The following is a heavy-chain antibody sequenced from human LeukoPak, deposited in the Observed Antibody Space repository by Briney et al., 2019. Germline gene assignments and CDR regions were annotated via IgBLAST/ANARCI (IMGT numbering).Heavy chain of an antibody. D-gene: IGHD3-22*01. Sequence: PGGSLRLSCAASRFTFSSYSMNWVRQAPGKGLEWVSSISSFGSYIYYADSVKGRFTISRDNAKNSLYLQMNSLRVEDTAVYYCARWIEYYYDSSGWGNYYYYMDVWGKGTTVTVSS. CDR2: ISSFGSYI. J-gene: IGHJ6*03. V-gene: IGHV3-21*01. CDR3: ARWIEYYYDSSGWGNYYYYMDV. CDR1: RFTFSSYS.